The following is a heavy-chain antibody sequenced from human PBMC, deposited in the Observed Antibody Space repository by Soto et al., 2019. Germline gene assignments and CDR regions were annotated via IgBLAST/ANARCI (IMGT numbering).Heavy chain of an antibody. CDR3: ARDPSHRLPTNYYDSSGYYGHFDY. Sequence: QVQLVESGGGVVQPGRSLRLSCAASGFTFSSYAMHWVRQAPGKGLEWVAVISYDGSNKYYADSVKGRFTISRDNSKNTLYLQMNSLRAEDTAVYYCARDPSHRLPTNYYDSSGYYGHFDYWGQGTLVNVSS. J-gene: IGHJ4*02. D-gene: IGHD3-22*01. CDR1: GFTFSSYA. V-gene: IGHV3-30-3*01. CDR2: ISYDGSNK.